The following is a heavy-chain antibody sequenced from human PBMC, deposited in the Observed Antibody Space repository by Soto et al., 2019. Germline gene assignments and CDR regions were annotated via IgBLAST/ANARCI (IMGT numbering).Heavy chain of an antibody. J-gene: IGHJ4*02. D-gene: IGHD3-16*01. CDR3: AHIRGDGPNYDPFFDQ. CDR2: IYWDDDK. V-gene: IGHV2-5*02. CDR1: GFSLSTSGVG. Sequence: QITLKESGPTLVKPTQTLTLTCTFSGFSLSTSGVGVGWIRQPPGKALEWVAFIYWDDDKRSSPSLKSRLSNAXXTXKXXVVLTMTNMDPVDTATYHCAHIRGDGPNYDPFFDQWGQGTLVTVSS.